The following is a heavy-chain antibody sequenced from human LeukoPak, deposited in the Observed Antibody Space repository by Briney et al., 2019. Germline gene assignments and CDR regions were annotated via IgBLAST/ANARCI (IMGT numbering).Heavy chain of an antibody. CDR2: IYYSGST. V-gene: IGHV4-39*01. J-gene: IGHJ5*02. D-gene: IGHD3-10*01. Sequence: SETLSLSCTVSGGSISSSSYYWGWIRQPPGKGLEWIGSIYYSGSTYYNPSLKSRVTISVDTSKNQFSLKLSSVTAADTAVYYCARPSITMVRGFDPWGQGTLVTVSS. CDR1: GGSISSSSYY. CDR3: ARPSITMVRGFDP.